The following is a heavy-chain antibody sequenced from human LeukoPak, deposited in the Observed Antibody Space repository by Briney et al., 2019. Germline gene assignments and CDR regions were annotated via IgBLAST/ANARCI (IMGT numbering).Heavy chain of an antibody. J-gene: IGHJ4*02. CDR2: IRSKVYGGTP. Sequence: GGSLRLSCIASGFTFGDYAMTWVRQAPGKGLEWVGFIRSKVYGGTPEYAASVKVRFTISRDDSKGIAYLRMNSLKTEDTAVYYCTRDQTPYYWGQGTLVTVSS. CDR3: TRDQTPYY. CDR1: GFTFGDYA. V-gene: IGHV3-49*04.